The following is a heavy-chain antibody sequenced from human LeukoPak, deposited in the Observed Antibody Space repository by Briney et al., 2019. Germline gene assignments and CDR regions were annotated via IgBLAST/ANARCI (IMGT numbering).Heavy chain of an antibody. Sequence: GGSLRLSCAASGFTFSSYSMSWVRQAPGKGLEWVAVISYDGSNKYYADSVKGRFTISRDNSKNTLYLQMNSLRAEDTAVYYCAKALWYYYDSSGHPPLFFDYWGQGTLVTVSS. CDR3: AKALWYYYDSSGHPPLFFDY. CDR2: ISYDGSNK. V-gene: IGHV3-30-3*01. D-gene: IGHD3-22*01. CDR1: GFTFSSYS. J-gene: IGHJ4*02.